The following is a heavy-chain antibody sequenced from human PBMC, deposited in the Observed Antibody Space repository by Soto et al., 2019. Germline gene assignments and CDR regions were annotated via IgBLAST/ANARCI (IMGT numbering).Heavy chain of an antibody. J-gene: IGHJ4*02. V-gene: IGHV4-34*01. D-gene: IGHD2-8*02. Sequence: QVQLQQWGAGLLKPSETLSLTCAVYGGSFSGYYWTWIRQPPGTGLELIGEINHSGSTNYYPSLKSRVTISVDTSKNQFSLKLTSVTAADTAVYYCARDKITGLFDYWGQGTLVTVSS. CDR2: INHSGST. CDR1: GGSFSGYY. CDR3: ARDKITGLFDY.